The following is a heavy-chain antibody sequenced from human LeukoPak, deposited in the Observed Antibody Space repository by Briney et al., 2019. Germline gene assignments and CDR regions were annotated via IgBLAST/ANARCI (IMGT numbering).Heavy chain of an antibody. CDR3: ARDYFGYCSGGGCYYY. CDR2: IFPILGRA. V-gene: IGHV1-69*10. CDR1: GGTFSSYA. Sequence: AAVKVSCKSSGGTFSSYAISWVRQAPGQGLEWVGGIFPILGRANYAQKFQGRVRITADKSTSTAYMQLSSLRSEDTAVYYCARDYFGYCSGGGCYYYWGPRTLVTVSS. D-gene: IGHD2-15*01. J-gene: IGHJ4*02.